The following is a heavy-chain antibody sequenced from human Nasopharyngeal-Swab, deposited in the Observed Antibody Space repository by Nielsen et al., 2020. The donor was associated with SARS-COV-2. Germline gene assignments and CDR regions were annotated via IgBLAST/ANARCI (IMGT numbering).Heavy chain of an antibody. D-gene: IGHD2-2*01. CDR3: ARSMYCSSTSCRYYFDY. CDR2: IYYSGST. Sequence: TLSLNCTVSGGSFSSAGYFWIWIRQHPGKGLEWIGYIYYSGSTYYNPSLKSRVTISVDASKNHFSLKLSSVTAADTAVYFCARSMYCSSTSCRYYFDYWGQGTLVTVSS. J-gene: IGHJ4*02. V-gene: IGHV4-31*03. CDR1: GGSFSSAGYF.